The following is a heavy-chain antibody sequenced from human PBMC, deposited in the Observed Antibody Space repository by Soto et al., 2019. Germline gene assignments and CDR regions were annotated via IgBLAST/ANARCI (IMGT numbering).Heavy chain of an antibody. Sequence: GGSLRLSCTASGFTFGGYAINWFRQAPGKGLEWVGFIRSKAYGGTTEYAASVKGRFTISRDDSKSIAYLQMNSLKTEDTAVYYCTRVSTSSWDPYYFDYWGQGALVTVSS. CDR1: GFTFGGYA. CDR2: IRSKAYGGTT. V-gene: IGHV3-49*03. D-gene: IGHD6-13*01. CDR3: TRVSTSSWDPYYFDY. J-gene: IGHJ4*02.